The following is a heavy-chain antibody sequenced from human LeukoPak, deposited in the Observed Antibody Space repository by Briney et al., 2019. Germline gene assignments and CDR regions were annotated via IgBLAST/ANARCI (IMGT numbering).Heavy chain of an antibody. V-gene: IGHV3-15*01. Sequence: GGSLRLSCAASGFILSKAWMSWVRQAPGKGLEWVGRMKSKTDGGTTNYAAPVKCRFTISRDDSKNTLYLQMNSMKTEDTAVYYCTSRDIVVVPAAMNSYYYYYMDVWGKGTTVTVSS. CDR2: MKSKTDGGTT. CDR1: GFILSKAW. CDR3: TSRDIVVVPAAMNSYYYYYMDV. J-gene: IGHJ6*03. D-gene: IGHD2-2*01.